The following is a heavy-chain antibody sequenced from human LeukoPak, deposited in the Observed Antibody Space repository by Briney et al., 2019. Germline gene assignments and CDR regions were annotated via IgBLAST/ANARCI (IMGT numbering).Heavy chain of an antibody. J-gene: IGHJ4*02. V-gene: IGHV4-59*01. CDR1: GASISSYY. CDR2: VYYSGST. D-gene: IGHD4-17*01. Sequence: SETLSLTCTVSGASISSYYWNWIRQPPGKGLEWIGSVYYSGSTNYNPSLKSRVTISVDTSKSQFSLKLTSVTAADTAVYYCARHDYGDSRGFDYWGQGTLVTVSS. CDR3: ARHDYGDSRGFDY.